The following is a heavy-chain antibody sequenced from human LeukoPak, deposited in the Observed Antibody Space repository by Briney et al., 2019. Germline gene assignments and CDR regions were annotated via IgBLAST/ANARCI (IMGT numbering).Heavy chain of an antibody. J-gene: IGHJ4*02. D-gene: IGHD5-12*01. V-gene: IGHV4-39*01. CDR2: IYYSGST. Sequence: SETLSLTCTVSGGSISSSSYYWGWIRQPPGKGLEWIGSIYYSGSTYYNPSLKSRVTISLDTSKNQFSLKLSSVTAADTAVYYCARLYSGYGPFDYWGQGTLVTVSS. CDR3: ARLYSGYGPFDY. CDR1: GGSISSSSYY.